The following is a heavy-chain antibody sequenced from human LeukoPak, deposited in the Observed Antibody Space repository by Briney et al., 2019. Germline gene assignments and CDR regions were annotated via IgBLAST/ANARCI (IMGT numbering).Heavy chain of an antibody. Sequence: SETLSLTCTVSGGSISSSSYYWGWIRQPPGKGLEWIGSIYYSGSTNYNPSLKSRVTMSVDTSKNQFSLKLSSVTAADTAVYYCARDRPGIAVAELIGDAFDIWGQGTMVTVSS. CDR1: GGSISSSSYY. CDR2: IYYSGST. J-gene: IGHJ3*02. D-gene: IGHD6-19*01. V-gene: IGHV4-39*07. CDR3: ARDRPGIAVAELIGDAFDI.